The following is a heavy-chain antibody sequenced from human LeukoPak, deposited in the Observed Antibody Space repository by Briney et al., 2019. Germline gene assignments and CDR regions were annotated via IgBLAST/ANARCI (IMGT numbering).Heavy chain of an antibody. Sequence: SETLSLTCTVSGGSISSYYWSWIRQHPGKGLEWIGYIYYSGSTYYNPSLKSRVTISVDTSKNQFSLKLSSVTAADTAVYYCARAVGDGRVLGYWGQGTLVTVSS. CDR3: ARAVGDGRVLGY. CDR2: IYYSGST. CDR1: GGSISSYY. D-gene: IGHD1-26*01. J-gene: IGHJ4*02. V-gene: IGHV4-59*06.